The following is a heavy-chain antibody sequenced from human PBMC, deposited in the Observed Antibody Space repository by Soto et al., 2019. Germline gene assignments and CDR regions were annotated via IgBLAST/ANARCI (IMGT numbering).Heavy chain of an antibody. CDR3: ARLVYDTRLNYMYFDF. CDR1: GGSVSSTSYY. D-gene: IGHD3-10*01. V-gene: IGHV4-61*01. CDR2: IHYSGST. J-gene: IGHJ4*02. Sequence: VNSSETLSLTCTVSGGSVSSTSYYWTWIRQPPGKGLEWIGYIHYSGSTNYNPSLQSRVTISVDTSKNHFSPELTSVTAADTAIYFCARLVYDTRLNYMYFDFWGQGTLVTVSS.